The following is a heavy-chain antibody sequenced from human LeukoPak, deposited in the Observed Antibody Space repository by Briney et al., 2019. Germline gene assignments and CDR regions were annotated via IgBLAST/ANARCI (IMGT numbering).Heavy chain of an antibody. Sequence: PSETLSLTCTVSGDSVSSRSYYWGWIRQPPGKGLEWIGSFYSSGNTYYNPSLKNRVTISVGTSKNQFSLRLSSVTAADTAVYYCARDVYTGVGYWGQGTLVTVSS. V-gene: IGHV4-39*07. J-gene: IGHJ4*02. CDR1: GDSVSSRSYY. CDR3: ARDVYTGVGY. CDR2: FYSSGNT. D-gene: IGHD2-8*02.